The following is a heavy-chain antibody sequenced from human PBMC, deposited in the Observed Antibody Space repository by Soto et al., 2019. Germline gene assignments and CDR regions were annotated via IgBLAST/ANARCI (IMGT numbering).Heavy chain of an antibody. CDR3: AKIAKESAVAGPSYYYYGMDV. CDR2: ISYDGSNK. CDR1: GFTFSSYG. D-gene: IGHD6-19*01. Sequence: GGSLRLSCAASGFTFSSYGMHWVRQAPGKGLEWVAVISYDGSNKYYADSVKGRFTISRDNSKNTLYLQMNSLRAEDTAVYYCAKIAKESAVAGPSYYYYGMDVWGQGTTVTVSS. V-gene: IGHV3-30*18. J-gene: IGHJ6*02.